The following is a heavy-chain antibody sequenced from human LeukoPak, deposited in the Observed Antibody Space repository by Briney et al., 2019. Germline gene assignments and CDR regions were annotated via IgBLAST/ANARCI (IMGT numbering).Heavy chain of an antibody. CDR2: ISGSGGST. CDR3: AKDDTLLGGSYYDPYYYYYYMDV. D-gene: IGHD1-26*01. Sequence: GGSLRLSCAAPGFTFSSYAMTWARQAPGKGLEGVSAISGSGGSTYYADSVKGRFTISRDNSKNTLYLQMNSLRAEDTAVYYCAKDDTLLGGSYYDPYYYYYYMDVWGKGTTVTVSS. CDR1: GFTFSSYA. J-gene: IGHJ6*03. V-gene: IGHV3-23*01.